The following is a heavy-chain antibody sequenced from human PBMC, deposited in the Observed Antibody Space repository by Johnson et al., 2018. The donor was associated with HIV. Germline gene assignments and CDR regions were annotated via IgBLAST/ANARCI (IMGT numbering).Heavy chain of an antibody. Sequence: MQLVESGGGVVRPGGSLRLSCAAAGFTFDDYGMSWVRQAPGKGLEWVSGINWNGGRTGYVDSMKGRFTISRDTAKNSLYLQMTSLRAEDTAVYYCARDPSPSSYRAFDIWGQGTMVTVSS. J-gene: IGHJ3*02. CDR1: GFTFDDYG. V-gene: IGHV3-20*04. D-gene: IGHD5-12*01. CDR3: ARDPSPSSYRAFDI. CDR2: INWNGGRT.